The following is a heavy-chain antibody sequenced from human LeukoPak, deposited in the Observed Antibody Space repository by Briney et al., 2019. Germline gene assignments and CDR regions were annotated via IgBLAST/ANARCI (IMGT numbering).Heavy chain of an antibody. CDR3: AREGRTTVTTTSN. Sequence: PSETLSLTCTVSGDSINSGSYYWGWIRQPPGKGLEWIGSIYYGGSTYYNPSLKSRVTISVDTSKNQFSLHLNSVTAADTAVYYCAREGRTTVTTTSNWGQGTLVTVFS. V-gene: IGHV4-39*07. D-gene: IGHD4-17*01. J-gene: IGHJ4*02. CDR1: GDSINSGSYY. CDR2: IYYGGST.